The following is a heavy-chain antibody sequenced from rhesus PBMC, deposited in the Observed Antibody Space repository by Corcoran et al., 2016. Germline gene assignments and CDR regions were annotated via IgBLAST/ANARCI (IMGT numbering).Heavy chain of an antibody. V-gene: IGHV4-65*01. J-gene: IGHJ4*01. CDR1: GGSISSSNW. CDR3: ARRGSGYYLDY. D-gene: IGHD2-21*01. CDR2: IYGGSGST. Sequence: QVQLQESGPGLVKPSETLSLTCAVSGGSISSSNWWSWIRQSPGKGLELIGYIYGGSGSTSSNPSLKSRVPISPDPSKNQFSLKLSSVTAADTAVYYCARRGSGYYLDYWGQGVLVTVSS.